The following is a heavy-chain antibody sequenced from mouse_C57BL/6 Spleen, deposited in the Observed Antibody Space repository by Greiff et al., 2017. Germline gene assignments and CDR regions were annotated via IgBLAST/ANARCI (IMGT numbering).Heavy chain of an antibody. CDR2: IYPGSGST. D-gene: IGHD1-1*01. CDR3: ARWGYGSSFWYFDV. J-gene: IGHJ1*03. Sequence: VQLQQPGAELVKPGASVKMSCKASGYTFTSYWITWVKQRPGQGLEWIGDIYPGSGSTNYNGKFKSKATLTVDTSSSTAYMQLSSLTSDDSAVYYCARWGYGSSFWYFDVWGTGTTLTVSS. CDR1: GYTFTSYW. V-gene: IGHV1-55*01.